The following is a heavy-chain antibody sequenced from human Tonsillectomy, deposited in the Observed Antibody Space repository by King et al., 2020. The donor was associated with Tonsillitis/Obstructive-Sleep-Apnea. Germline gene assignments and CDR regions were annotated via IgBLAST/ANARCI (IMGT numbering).Heavy chain of an antibody. CDR3: AGQNLWGYYFDY. CDR1: GGSFSGYN. D-gene: IGHD7-27*01. J-gene: IGHJ4*02. CDR2: INHSGST. V-gene: IGHV4-34*01. Sequence: VQLQQWGAGLLKPSETLSLTCAVYGGSFSGYNWTWIRQPPGKGLEWIGEINHSGSTTYDPSPKSRVTISLDTSKNQFSLKLSSVTAADPAVYYCAGQNLWGYYFDYWGQGTPVTVSS.